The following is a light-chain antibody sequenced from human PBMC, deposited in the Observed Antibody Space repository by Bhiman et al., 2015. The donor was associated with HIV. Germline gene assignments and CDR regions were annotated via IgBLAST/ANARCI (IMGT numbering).Light chain of an antibody. Sequence: QSALTQPASVSGSPGQSITISCSGTSSDIGDFHYVSWYQHHPGKAPKLIIFDDTKRPSGVSDRFSGSKSGNSASLTISGLQAQDEADYYCWSYAGTEVFGSGTKVT. J-gene: IGLJ1*01. CDR1: SSDIGDFHY. V-gene: IGLV2-23*01. CDR3: WSYAGTEV. CDR2: DDT.